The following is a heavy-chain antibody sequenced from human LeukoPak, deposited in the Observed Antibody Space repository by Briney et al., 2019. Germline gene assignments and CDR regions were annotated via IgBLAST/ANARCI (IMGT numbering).Heavy chain of an antibody. D-gene: IGHD7-27*01. Sequence: SETLSLTCTVSGGSISSSSYYWGWIRQPPGKGLEWIGSIYYSGSTYYNPSLKSRVTISVDTSKNQFSLKLSSVTAADTAVYYCARDETGLFDYWGQGTLVTVSS. CDR1: GGSISSSSYY. J-gene: IGHJ4*02. CDR2: IYYSGST. V-gene: IGHV4-39*07. CDR3: ARDETGLFDY.